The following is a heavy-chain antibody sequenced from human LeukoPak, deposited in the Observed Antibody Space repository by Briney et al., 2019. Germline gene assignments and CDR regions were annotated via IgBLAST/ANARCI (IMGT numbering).Heavy chain of an antibody. V-gene: IGHV4-34*01. CDR2: INHSGST. J-gene: IGHJ4*02. Sequence: SETLSLTCAVYGGSFSGYYWSWIRQPPGKGLEWIGEINHSGSTNYNPSLKSRVTISVDTSKNQFSLKLSSATAADTAVYYCARERGYSGYDHFDYWGQGTLVTVSS. CDR3: ARERGYSGYDHFDY. D-gene: IGHD5-12*01. CDR1: GGSFSGYY.